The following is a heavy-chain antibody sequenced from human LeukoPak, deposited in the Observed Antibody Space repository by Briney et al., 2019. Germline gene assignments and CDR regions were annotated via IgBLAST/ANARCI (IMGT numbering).Heavy chain of an antibody. D-gene: IGHD5-18*01. J-gene: IGHJ4*02. CDR1: GYTFTGYY. CDR2: ISAYNGNT. V-gene: IGHV1-18*04. Sequence: ASVKVSCKASGYTFTGYYIHWVRQAPGQGLEWMGWISAYNGNTNYAQKLQGRVTMTTDTSTSTAYMELRSLRSDDTAVYYCARGSRSGYSYGYLAPIFDYWGQGTLVTVSS. CDR3: ARGSRSGYSYGYLAPIFDY.